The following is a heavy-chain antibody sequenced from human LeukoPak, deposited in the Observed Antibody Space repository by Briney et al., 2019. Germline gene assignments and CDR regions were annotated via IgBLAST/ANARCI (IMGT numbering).Heavy chain of an antibody. CDR1: GGSISSGGYY. Sequence: SETLSLTCTVSGGSISSGGYYWSWIRQPPGKGLEWIGYIYHSGSTYCNPSLKSRVTISVDRSKNQFSLKLSSVTAADTAVYYCARGLSSTRVSNAFDIWGQGTMVTVSS. CDR3: ARGLSSTRVSNAFDI. V-gene: IGHV4-30-2*01. J-gene: IGHJ3*02. CDR2: IYHSGST. D-gene: IGHD2-2*01.